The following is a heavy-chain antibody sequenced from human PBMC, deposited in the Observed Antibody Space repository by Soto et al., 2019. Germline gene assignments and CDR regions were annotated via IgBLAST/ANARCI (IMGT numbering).Heavy chain of an antibody. V-gene: IGHV4-4*02. Sequence: QVQLRESGPGLVKPSGTLSLTCAVSGGSISSTNWWTWVRQSPEKGLEWIGEIYHSGSNNYNPSLRGRVTRSVDKSNNQFSLTMRSMTAADTAVYFCATLPPRIEVRLLPITTWGQGTLVTVSS. D-gene: IGHD6-25*01. J-gene: IGHJ5*02. CDR2: IYHSGSN. CDR1: GGSISSTNW. CDR3: ATLPPRIEVRLLPITT.